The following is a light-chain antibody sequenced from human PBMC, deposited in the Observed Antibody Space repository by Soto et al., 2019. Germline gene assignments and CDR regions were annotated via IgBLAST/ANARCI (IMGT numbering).Light chain of an antibody. Sequence: EIVMTQPPVTLSASPGESATLSCRASQSVDNNVAWYQQKPGQAPRLLIVGSFARATGIPARFSGSGSGSEFTLTISGLQPEDFAVYYCQQYNSWPLTFGGGTKVDIK. V-gene: IGKV3-15*01. CDR2: GSF. CDR3: QQYNSWPLT. CDR1: QSVDNN. J-gene: IGKJ4*01.